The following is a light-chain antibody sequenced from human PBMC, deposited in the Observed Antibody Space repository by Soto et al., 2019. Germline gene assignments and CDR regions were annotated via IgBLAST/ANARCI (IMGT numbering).Light chain of an antibody. Sequence: QSALTQPASVSGTPGQSITISCTGTSSDVGAYNYVSWYQQYPGKAPKLIIYDVSNRPSGVSCRFSGSKSGNTAPLTISDLQAEDEADYYCNSYAGTSYVFGTGTKVTVL. CDR1: SSDVGAYNY. CDR3: NSYAGTSYV. CDR2: DVS. V-gene: IGLV2-14*01. J-gene: IGLJ1*01.